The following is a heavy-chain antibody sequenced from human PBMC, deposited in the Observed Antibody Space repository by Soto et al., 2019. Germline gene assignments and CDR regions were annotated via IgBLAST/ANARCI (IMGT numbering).Heavy chain of an antibody. D-gene: IGHD3-22*01. CDR1: GGTFHSHA. Sequence: QVQPVQSGAEVKKPGSSVKVSCKTSGGTFHSHAVTWVRQAPGQGLEWMGGIIPVFNTTNYAEKFQGRVTITADMSASTAYMELSSLRSEDTAVYYCARVRFYYDSRGYYRFDPWGQGTLVIVSS. V-gene: IGHV1-69*06. J-gene: IGHJ5*02. CDR3: ARVRFYYDSRGYYRFDP. CDR2: IIPVFNTT.